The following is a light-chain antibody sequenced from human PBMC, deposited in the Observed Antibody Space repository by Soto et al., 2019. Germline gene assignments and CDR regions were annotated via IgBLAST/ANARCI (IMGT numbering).Light chain of an antibody. CDR1: QSVSSSY. J-gene: IGKJ4*01. CDR3: QQYGSPLT. V-gene: IGKV3-20*01. Sequence: EIVLTQSPGTLSLSPGERATLSCRASQSVSSSYLAWYQQKPGQAPRLLIYGASSRATGIPDRFSGSGSGTDFTLTISRLEPEDFAVYYCQQYGSPLTFGGRTKVDI. CDR2: GAS.